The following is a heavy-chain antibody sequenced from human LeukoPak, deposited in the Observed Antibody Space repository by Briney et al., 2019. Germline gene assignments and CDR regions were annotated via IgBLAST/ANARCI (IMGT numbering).Heavy chain of an antibody. V-gene: IGHV4-4*07. Sequence: PSETLSLTCTVSGGSISSYYWSWIRQPAGKGLEWIGRIYTSGSTNYNPSLKSRVTISVDKSKNQFSLRLSSVTAADTAVYYCALTPWGYYYDSSGYYGLFYYWGQGALVTVSS. J-gene: IGHJ4*02. D-gene: IGHD3-22*01. CDR2: IYTSGST. CDR3: ALTPWGYYYDSSGYYGLFYY. CDR1: GGSISSYY.